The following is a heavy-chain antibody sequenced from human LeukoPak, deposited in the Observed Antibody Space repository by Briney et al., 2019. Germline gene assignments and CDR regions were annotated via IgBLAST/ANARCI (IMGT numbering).Heavy chain of an antibody. CDR2: ISSSGSTI. CDR1: GFIFSTYE. V-gene: IGHV3-48*03. D-gene: IGHD3/OR15-3a*01. Sequence: GGSLRLSCAASGFIFSTYEMNWVRQAPGKGLEWVSYISSSGSTIYYADSVKGRFTIYRDNAKNSLYLQMNSLRAEDTAVYYCARLGTGPFDYWGQGTLVTVSS. CDR3: ARLGTGPFDY. J-gene: IGHJ4*02.